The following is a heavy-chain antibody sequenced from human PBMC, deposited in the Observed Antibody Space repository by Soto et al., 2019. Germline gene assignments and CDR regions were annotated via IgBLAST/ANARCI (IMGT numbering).Heavy chain of an antibody. Sequence: QVQLLQSGAEVKKPGASVKVSCKVSGHTLTELSMHWVRQAPGRGLEWMGGFDPEDGETISAQKFKGRVTMTEDTSTDATYMELTSVRSEDAAVYYCAAGGTRWLHSPFDYWGQGTLVTISS. CDR3: AAGGTRWLHSPFDY. CDR2: FDPEDGET. J-gene: IGHJ4*02. CDR1: GHTLTELS. V-gene: IGHV1-24*01. D-gene: IGHD1-1*01.